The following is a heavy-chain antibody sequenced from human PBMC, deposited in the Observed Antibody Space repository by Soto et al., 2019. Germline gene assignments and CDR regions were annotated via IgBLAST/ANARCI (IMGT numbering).Heavy chain of an antibody. CDR3: ARQPRCTITYCLGYDYYVHS. V-gene: IGHV4-39*01. D-gene: IGHD3-3*01. CDR2: VYYSGST. CDR1: GGAVGSSSYY. J-gene: IGHJ4*02. Sequence: SETLSLTCTVSGGAVGSSSYYWGWIRQPPGKGLEWIGSVYYSGSTYDNPSLKGRVTMSVDTSKNQISLKLNSLTAADTAVYFCARQPRCTITYCLGYDYYVHSWGQGTLVTVSS.